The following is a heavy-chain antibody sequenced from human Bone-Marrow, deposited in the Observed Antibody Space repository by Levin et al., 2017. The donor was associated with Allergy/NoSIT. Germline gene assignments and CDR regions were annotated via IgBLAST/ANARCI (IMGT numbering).Heavy chain of an antibody. J-gene: IGHJ4*02. CDR3: ARDGGLRIQLWPQSV. Sequence: GASVKVSCKASGYTFTSYAINWVRQAPGQGLEWMGWINTNTGNPTYAQGFTGRFVFSLDTSVNTAYLQISSLKAEDTAVYYCARDGGLRIQLWPQSVWGQGTLVTVSS. D-gene: IGHD5-18*01. CDR2: INTNTGNP. CDR1: GYTFTSYA. V-gene: IGHV7-4-1*02.